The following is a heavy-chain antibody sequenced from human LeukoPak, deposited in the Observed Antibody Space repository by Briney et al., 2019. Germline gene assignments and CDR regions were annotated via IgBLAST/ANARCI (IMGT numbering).Heavy chain of an antibody. CDR1: GGTFSSYA. D-gene: IGHD3-22*01. Sequence: SVKVSCKASGGTFSSYAISWVRQAPGQGLEWMGGIIPIFVTANYAQKFQGRVTITTDESTSTAYMELSSLRSEDTAVYYCARDYYDSSGPVDWGQGTLVTVSS. CDR2: IIPIFVTA. CDR3: ARDYYDSSGPVD. J-gene: IGHJ4*02. V-gene: IGHV1-69*05.